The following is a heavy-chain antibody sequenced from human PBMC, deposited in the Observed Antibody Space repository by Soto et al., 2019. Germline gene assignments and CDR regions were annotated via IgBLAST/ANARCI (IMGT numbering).Heavy chain of an antibody. CDR1: GFTFSDYY. V-gene: IGHV3-11*01. CDR3: ARDLGYYDSDGYFYY. Sequence: QVQLVESGGGLVKPGGSLRLSCAASGFTFSDYYMSWIRQAPGKGLEWVSYISSRGSIIYYTDSVKGRFTISRDNAKNTLYLQMNSLRAEDTAVYYCARDLGYYDSDGYFYYWGQATLVTVSS. CDR2: ISSRGSII. D-gene: IGHD3-22*01. J-gene: IGHJ4*02.